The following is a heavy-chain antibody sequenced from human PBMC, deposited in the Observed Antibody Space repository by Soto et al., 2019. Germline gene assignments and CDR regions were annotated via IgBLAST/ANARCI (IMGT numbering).Heavy chain of an antibody. J-gene: IGHJ5*02. V-gene: IGHV4-34*01. CDR2: INHSGST. CDR1: GGSFSGYY. Sequence: SETLSLTCAVYGGSFSGYYWSWIRQPPGKGLEWIGEINHSGSTNYNPSLKSRVTISVDTSKNQFSLKLSSVTAADTAVYYCARLGFDPWAQGNLVTVSS. CDR3: ARLGFDP.